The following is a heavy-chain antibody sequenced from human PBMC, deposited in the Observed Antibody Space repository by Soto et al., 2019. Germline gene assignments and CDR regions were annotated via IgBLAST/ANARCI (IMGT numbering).Heavy chain of an antibody. CDR3: ARAKYGHVQAAFDI. Sequence: GGSLRLSCAASGFTFSSYAMHWVRQAPGKGLEWVAVISYDGSNKYYADSVKGRFTISRDNSKNTLYLQMNSLRAEDTAVYYCARAKYGHVQAAFDIWGQGKVVTVSS. J-gene: IGHJ3*02. CDR1: GFTFSSYA. V-gene: IGHV3-30-3*01. CDR2: ISYDGSNK. D-gene: IGHD1-1*01.